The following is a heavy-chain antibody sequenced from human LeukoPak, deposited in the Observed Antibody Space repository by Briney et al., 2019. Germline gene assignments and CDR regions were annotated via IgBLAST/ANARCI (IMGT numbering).Heavy chain of an antibody. J-gene: IGHJ4*02. CDR3: ARVGSGDFDY. V-gene: IGHV4-34*01. CDR2: LSESGGT. Sequence: SETLSLTCAVNGESLSGHFWSWIRQPPGKGVEWIGELSESGGTNYNAALRSRVAISVDTSKNQFSLILNSVTAADTAVYYCARVGSGDFDYWGRGTLVTVSS. D-gene: IGHD3-10*01. CDR1: GESLSGHF.